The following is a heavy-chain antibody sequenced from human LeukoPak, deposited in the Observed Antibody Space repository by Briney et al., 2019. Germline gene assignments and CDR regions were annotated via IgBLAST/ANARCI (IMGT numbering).Heavy chain of an antibody. D-gene: IGHD6-19*01. CDR1: GYTFTGYY. CDR3: ARDGIAVAGFDY. Sequence: ASVKVSCKASGYTFTGYYMHWVRQAPGQGLAWMGWINPNSGGTNYAQKFQGRVTMTRDTSISTAYMELSRLRSDDTAVYYCARDGIAVAGFDYWGQGTLVTVSS. V-gene: IGHV1-2*02. CDR2: INPNSGGT. J-gene: IGHJ4*02.